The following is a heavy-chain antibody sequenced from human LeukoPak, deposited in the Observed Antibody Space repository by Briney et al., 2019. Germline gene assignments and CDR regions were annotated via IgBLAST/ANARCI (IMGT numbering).Heavy chain of an antibody. J-gene: IGHJ4*02. CDR2: ISSSSSYT. D-gene: IGHD6-13*01. V-gene: IGHV3-11*06. Sequence: GGSLRLSCAASGFTFSDYYMSWIRQAPGKGLEWGSYISSSSSYTNYADSVKGRFTISRDNAKNSLYLQMNSLRAEDTAVYYCARGVAAAGTRARKTYYFDYWGQGTLVTVSS. CDR3: ARGVAAAGTRARKTYYFDY. CDR1: GFTFSDYY.